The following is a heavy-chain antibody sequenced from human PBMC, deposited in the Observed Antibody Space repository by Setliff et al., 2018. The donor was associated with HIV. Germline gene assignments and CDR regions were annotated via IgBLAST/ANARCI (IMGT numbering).Heavy chain of an antibody. CDR3: ARATATWLVDN. J-gene: IGHJ4*02. V-gene: IGHV4-34*01. CDR2: IYHSGTT. D-gene: IGHD2-15*01. CDR1: GGSFSGYY. Sequence: SETLSLTCAVYGGSFSGYYWSWIRQPPGKGLEWIGEIYHSGTTNYNPSLKSRLTISVDAAKNQFSLKLSSVTTADTAVYYCARATATWLVDNWGQGTLVTVSS.